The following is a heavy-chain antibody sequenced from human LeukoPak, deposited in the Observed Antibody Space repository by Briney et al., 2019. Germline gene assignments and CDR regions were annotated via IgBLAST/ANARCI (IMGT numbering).Heavy chain of an antibody. CDR1: GFTFSSYV. Sequence: GGSLRLSCAASGFTFSSYVMSWVRQAPGKGLEWVSAISGSGGTTYYADSVKGRFTISRDNSKNTLYLQMNSLRAEDTAVYYCAKFPWNCSSTSCYSYWGQGTLVTVSS. D-gene: IGHD2-2*01. CDR3: AKFPWNCSSTSCYSY. V-gene: IGHV3-23*01. J-gene: IGHJ4*02. CDR2: ISGSGGTT.